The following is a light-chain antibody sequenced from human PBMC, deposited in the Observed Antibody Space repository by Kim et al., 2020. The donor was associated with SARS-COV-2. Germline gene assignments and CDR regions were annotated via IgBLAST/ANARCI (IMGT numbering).Light chain of an antibody. Sequence: QSVLTQPASVSGSPGQSITISCTGTSSDVGGYNYVSWYQQHPGKAPKLMIYDVSQRPSGVSSRFSGSKSGNTASLTISGLQAEDEADYYCSSYTTSTWLFAGGTQLTVL. CDR2: DVS. CDR3: SSYTTSTWL. V-gene: IGLV2-14*01. J-gene: IGLJ3*02. CDR1: SSDVGGYNY.